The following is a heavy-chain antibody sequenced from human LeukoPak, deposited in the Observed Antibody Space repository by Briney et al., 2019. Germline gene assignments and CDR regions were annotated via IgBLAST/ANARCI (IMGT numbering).Heavy chain of an antibody. Sequence: GGSLRLSCAASGFTFSSYGMHWVRQAPGKGLEWVAFIRYDGNNKYCADSVKGRFTISRDSSKNTLFLQMNSLRAEDTAVYYCAKDRELPAPIRGTIEGFDYWGQGTLVTVSS. D-gene: IGHD2-2*02. CDR3: AKDRELPAPIRGTIEGFDY. J-gene: IGHJ4*02. V-gene: IGHV3-30*02. CDR1: GFTFSSYG. CDR2: IRYDGNNK.